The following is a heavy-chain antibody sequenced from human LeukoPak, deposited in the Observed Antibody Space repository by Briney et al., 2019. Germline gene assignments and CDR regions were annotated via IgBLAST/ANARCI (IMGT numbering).Heavy chain of an antibody. Sequence: SETLSLTCAVYGGSFSGYYWSWIRQPPGKGLEWIGEINHSGSTNYNPSLKSRVTISVDTSKNQFSLKLSSVTAADTAVYYCARGSPYIYRYFQHWGQGTLVTVSS. V-gene: IGHV4-34*01. D-gene: IGHD3-16*01. CDR1: GGSFSGYY. CDR2: INHSGST. CDR3: ARGSPYIYRYFQH. J-gene: IGHJ1*01.